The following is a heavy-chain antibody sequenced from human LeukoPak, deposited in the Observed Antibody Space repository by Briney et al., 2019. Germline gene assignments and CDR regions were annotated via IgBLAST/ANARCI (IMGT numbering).Heavy chain of an antibody. D-gene: IGHD6-19*01. CDR2: INHSGST. CDR3: ARGPSIAVAGPPRGGMDV. J-gene: IGHJ6*02. Sequence: SETLSLTCAVYGGSFSGYYWSWIRQPPGKGLEWTGEINHSGSTNYNPSLKSRVTISVDTSKNQFSLKLSSVTAADTAVYYCARGPSIAVAGPPRGGMDVWGQGTTVTVSS. V-gene: IGHV4-34*01. CDR1: GGSFSGYY.